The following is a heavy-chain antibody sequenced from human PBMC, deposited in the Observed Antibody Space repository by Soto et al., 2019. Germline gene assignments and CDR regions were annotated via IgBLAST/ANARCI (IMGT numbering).Heavy chain of an antibody. CDR1: GASVNNDY. J-gene: IGHJ4*02. CDR2: ISYSGTI. CDR3: ARVIGGRKLFDY. D-gene: IGHD3-16*01. V-gene: IGHV4-59*02. Sequence: SDTLSLTCTVSGASVNNDYWTWIRQSAGKGLECIGYISYSGTINYNPSFRSRVSMSLDTSKNQFYLRLSSVAAADTAFYYCARVIGGRKLFDYWGQGTLVTVSS.